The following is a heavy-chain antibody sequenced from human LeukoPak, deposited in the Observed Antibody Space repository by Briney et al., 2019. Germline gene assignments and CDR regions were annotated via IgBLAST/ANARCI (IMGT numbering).Heavy chain of an antibody. CDR1: GGTFSSYA. CDR3: ARILEKVGRIYDAFDI. J-gene: IGHJ3*02. CDR2: IIPIFGTA. D-gene: IGHD1-14*01. Sequence: GASVKVSCKASGGTFSSYAISWVRQAPGQGLEWMGGIIPIFGTANYAQKFQGRVTITADEPTSTAYMELSSLRSEDTAVYYCARILEKVGRIYDAFDIWGQGTMVTVSS. V-gene: IGHV1-69*13.